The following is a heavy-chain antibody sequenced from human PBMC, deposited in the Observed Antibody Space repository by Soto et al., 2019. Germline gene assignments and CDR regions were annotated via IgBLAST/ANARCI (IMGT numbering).Heavy chain of an antibody. CDR1: GYSFTSYW. CDR3: ARHSSITIFGVVILGGMDV. D-gene: IGHD3-3*01. Sequence: PGESLKISCKGSGYSFTSYWIGWVRQMPGKGLEWMGIIYPGDSDTRYSPSFQGQVTISADKSISTAYLQWSSLKASDTAMYYCARHSSITIFGVVILGGMDVWGQGTTVTVSS. V-gene: IGHV5-51*01. J-gene: IGHJ6*02. CDR2: IYPGDSDT.